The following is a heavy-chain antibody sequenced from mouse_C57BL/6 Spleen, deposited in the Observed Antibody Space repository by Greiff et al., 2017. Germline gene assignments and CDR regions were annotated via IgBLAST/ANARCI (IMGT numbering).Heavy chain of an antibody. D-gene: IGHD1-1*01. J-gene: IGHJ1*03. Sequence: EVQLQESGAELVKPGASVKLSCTASGFNINDYYMPWVKQRPEQGLEWIGRIDPEGGETKYAPKFQGKATITVDTSSNTAYLQRSSLTSEDTAVYYCSRYSIIPTATFVWATGTTVTVSS. CDR2: IDPEGGET. V-gene: IGHV14-2*01. CDR3: SRYSIIPTATFV. CDR1: GFNINDYY.